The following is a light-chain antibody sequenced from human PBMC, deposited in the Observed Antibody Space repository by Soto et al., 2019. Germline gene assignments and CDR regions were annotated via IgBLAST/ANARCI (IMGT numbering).Light chain of an antibody. Sequence: QSVLTQPRSVSGSPGQSVTISCTGTSSDVGGYHYVSWYQQHPGKAPKLMLYGVSKRPSGVPDRFSGSKSGNTASLTISGLQAEDEADYYCCSYAGRYTWVFGGGTKVTVL. CDR3: CSYAGRYTWV. V-gene: IGLV2-11*01. CDR2: GVS. J-gene: IGLJ2*01. CDR1: SSDVGGYHY.